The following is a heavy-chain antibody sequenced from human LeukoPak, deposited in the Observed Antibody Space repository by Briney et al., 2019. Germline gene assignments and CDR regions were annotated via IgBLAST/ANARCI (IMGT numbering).Heavy chain of an antibody. V-gene: IGHV4-30-4*01. CDR1: GGSISSGDKY. CDR2: IYYSGST. CDR3: ARVTRWAGLDF. Sequence: PSQTLSLTCNVSGGSISSGDKYWSWIRQPPGKGLEWIGYIYYSGSTYYNPSLKSRLTISVDTSENQFSLHLTSETAADTAVYFCARVTRWAGLDFWGQGTLVTVSS. D-gene: IGHD2-21*02. J-gene: IGHJ4*02.